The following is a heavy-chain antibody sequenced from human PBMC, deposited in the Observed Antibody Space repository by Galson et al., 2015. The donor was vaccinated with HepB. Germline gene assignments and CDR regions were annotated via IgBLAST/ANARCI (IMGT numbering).Heavy chain of an antibody. V-gene: IGHV1-18*04. CDR2: SSIYSDTNI. D-gene: IGHD3-16*01. J-gene: IGHJ4*02. Sequence: SVKVSCKASGYTFVNFGISWVRQVPGQGLEWMAWSSIYSDTNIKFAQKFQDRVILSTDRSTTTSFMELRNLQSDDTGIYYCTRGPAYLIDFWGPGTLVTVSS. CDR3: TRGPAYLIDF. CDR1: GYTFVNFG.